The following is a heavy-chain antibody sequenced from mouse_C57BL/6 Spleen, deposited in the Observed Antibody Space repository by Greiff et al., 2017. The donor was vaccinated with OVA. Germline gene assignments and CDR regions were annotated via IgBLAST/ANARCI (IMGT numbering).Heavy chain of an antibody. V-gene: IGHV1-80*01. J-gene: IGHJ4*01. CDR3: AREDDYENYYAMDY. D-gene: IGHD2-4*01. Sequence: QVHVKQSGAELVKPGASVKISCKASGYAFSSYWMNWVKQRPGKGLEWIGQIYPGDGDTNYNGKFKGKATLTADKSSSTAYMQLSSLTSEDSAVYFCAREDDYENYYAMDYWGQGTSVTVSS. CDR1: GYAFSSYW. CDR2: IYPGDGDT.